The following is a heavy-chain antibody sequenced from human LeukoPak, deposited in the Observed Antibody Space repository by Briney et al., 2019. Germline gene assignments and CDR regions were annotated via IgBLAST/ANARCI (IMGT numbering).Heavy chain of an antibody. J-gene: IGHJ4*02. V-gene: IGHV4-34*01. Sequence: SETLSLTCAVYGGSFSGYYWSWIRQPPGKGLEWIGEINHSGSTNYNASLKSRLTILVDMSKKQFSLKLSSVTAADTAVYYCARFSAIASPRGFDYWGQGTLVTVSS. CDR1: GGSFSGYY. CDR2: INHSGST. CDR3: ARFSAIASPRGFDY.